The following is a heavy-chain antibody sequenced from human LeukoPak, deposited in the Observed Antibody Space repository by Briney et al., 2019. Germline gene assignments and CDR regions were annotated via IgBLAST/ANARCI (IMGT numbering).Heavy chain of an antibody. CDR2: ISSNGATT. J-gene: IGHJ4*02. CDR3: ARVYFWSGYFDY. D-gene: IGHD3-3*01. CDR1: GFTFSSYA. V-gene: IGHV3-64*01. Sequence: GGSLRLSCVASGFTFSSYAMHWVRQALGKGLEYVSAISSNGATTYYANSVQGRFSISRDNSKNTVYLQMGSLRAEDMAVYYCARVYFWSGYFDYWGREPWSPSPQ.